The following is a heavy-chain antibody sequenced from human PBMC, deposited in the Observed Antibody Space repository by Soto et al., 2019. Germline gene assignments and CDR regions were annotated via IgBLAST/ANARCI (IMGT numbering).Heavy chain of an antibody. CDR1: GFTLSTYW. V-gene: IGHV3-7*01. CDR3: ARIFVTGTPDGFDI. D-gene: IGHD7-27*01. Sequence: GGSLRLSCAASGFTLSTYWMSWVRQAPGKGLEWVANIKQDGSEKYYVDPVKGRFTISRDNGNNSLYLQMNSLRVDDTAVYYCARIFVTGTPDGFDIWGQGTMVTVSS. CDR2: IKQDGSEK. J-gene: IGHJ3*02.